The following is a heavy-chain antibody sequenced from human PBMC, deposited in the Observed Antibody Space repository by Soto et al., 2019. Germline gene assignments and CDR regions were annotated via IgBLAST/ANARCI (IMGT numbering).Heavy chain of an antibody. V-gene: IGHV4-59*01. J-gene: IGHJ4*02. CDR3: ARVISGSYKQIDY. D-gene: IGHD1-26*01. CDR1: GGSITSSH. Sequence: SETLSLTCTVSGGSITSSHWTWIRQSPGKGLEWIGYIYYSGTTNYNPSLKSRVTISVDTSKNQLSLKLNSVTAADTAMYYCARVISGSYKQIDYWGQGTLVTVSS. CDR2: IYYSGTT.